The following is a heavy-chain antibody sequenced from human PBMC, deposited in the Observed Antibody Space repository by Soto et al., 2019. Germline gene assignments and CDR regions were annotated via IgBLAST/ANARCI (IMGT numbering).Heavy chain of an antibody. CDR1: GGSISSISYY. CDR2: IKDSGHT. CDR3: ARVDIAVVPSTTFDY. J-gene: IGHJ4*02. D-gene: IGHD2-2*01. Sequence: QLQLQESGPGLVKPSETLSLTCTVSGGSISSISYYWGWIRQPPGKGLEWIGSIKDSGHTFYNPSLKSRVTMSVDTSKNQFSLLLSSVTAAETAVYYCARVDIAVVPSTTFDYWGQGTLVTVSS. V-gene: IGHV4-39*01.